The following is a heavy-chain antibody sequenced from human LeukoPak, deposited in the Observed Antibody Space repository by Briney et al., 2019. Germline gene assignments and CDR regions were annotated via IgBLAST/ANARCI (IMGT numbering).Heavy chain of an antibody. CDR3: ARNQAVAANRGAFDI. J-gene: IGHJ3*02. V-gene: IGHV4-28*01. CDR1: GYSISSNNW. D-gene: IGHD6-19*01. Sequence: SDTLSLTCAVSGYSISSNNWWAWIRQPPGKGLEWIGYIYYSGNTYYNPYNPSLTSRVTMSVDTSKNQFSLKLGSVTEIDTAMYYCARNQAVAANRGAFDIWGQGTMVTVSS. CDR2: IYYSGNT.